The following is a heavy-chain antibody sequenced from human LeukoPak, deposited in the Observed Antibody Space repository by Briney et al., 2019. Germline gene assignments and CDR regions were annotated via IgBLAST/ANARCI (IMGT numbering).Heavy chain of an antibody. D-gene: IGHD6-19*01. CDR1: GFTFSSYW. Sequence: GGSLRLSCVASGFTFSSYWMHWVRQTPGKGPVWVSRISSDGTSATYADSVGGQFTISRDNAKNTVYLQMNSLRVEDTAVYYCATASAETGTFVYWGQGTLVTVSS. V-gene: IGHV3-74*01. CDR3: ATASAETGTFVY. CDR2: ISSDGTSA. J-gene: IGHJ4*02.